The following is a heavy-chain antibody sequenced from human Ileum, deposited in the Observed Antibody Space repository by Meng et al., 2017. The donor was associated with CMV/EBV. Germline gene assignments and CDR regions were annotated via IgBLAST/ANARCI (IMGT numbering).Heavy chain of an antibody. J-gene: IGHJ4*02. D-gene: IGHD1-26*01. CDR3: ARDGLSGRYFDY. CDR1: GYTFPSNN. Sequence: QVHLVQSGSELKKPGASVKVSCKTSGYTFPSNNIIWVRQAPGQGPEWMGWIDTNTGNPTYAQGLTGRFVFSLDTSVNTAYLQISSLKAEDTAVYYCARDGLSGRYFDYWGQGTLVTVSS. V-gene: IGHV7-4-1*02. CDR2: IDTNTGNP.